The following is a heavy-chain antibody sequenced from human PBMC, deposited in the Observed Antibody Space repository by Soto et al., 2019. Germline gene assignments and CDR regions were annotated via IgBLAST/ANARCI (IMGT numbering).Heavy chain of an antibody. V-gene: IGHV3-23*01. Sequence: GGSLRLSCAASGFTFSILAMGWVRQAPGKGLEWVSVIDYTGGTTYYTESVKGRFTISRDNSKKMLYLQMNSLRAEDTAVYYCAKDATRTDGWYYFDYWGQGALVTVSS. J-gene: IGHJ4*02. CDR2: IDYTGGTT. CDR3: AKDATRTDGWYYFDY. CDR1: GFTFSILA. D-gene: IGHD6-19*01.